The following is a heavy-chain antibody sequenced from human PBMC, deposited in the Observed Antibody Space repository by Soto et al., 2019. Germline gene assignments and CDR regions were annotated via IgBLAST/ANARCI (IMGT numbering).Heavy chain of an antibody. V-gene: IGHV4-34*01. Sequence: QVQLQQWGAGLLKPSETLSLTCAVYGGSFSGYCWSWIRQPPGKGLEWIGEVDHSGSTNYNPSLKSRVTLSVDASKNQFSLKLSSVTAADTAVYYCASGRKEYSSSWYVDWGQGTLVTVSS. CDR2: VDHSGST. CDR3: ASGRKEYSSSWYVD. J-gene: IGHJ4*02. D-gene: IGHD6-13*01. CDR1: GGSFSGYC.